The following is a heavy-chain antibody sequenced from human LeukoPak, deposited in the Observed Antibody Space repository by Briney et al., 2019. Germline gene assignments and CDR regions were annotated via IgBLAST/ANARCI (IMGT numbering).Heavy chain of an antibody. Sequence: SETLSLTCAVSGYSISSGYYWGWIRQPPGKGLEWIGIIYHSGSTYYNPSLKSRVTISVDTSKNQFSLKLSSVTAADTAVYYCARVYGTPPDYWGQGTLVTVSS. CDR1: GYSISSGYY. D-gene: IGHD4-17*01. J-gene: IGHJ4*02. V-gene: IGHV4-38-2*01. CDR3: ARVYGTPPDY. CDR2: IYHSGST.